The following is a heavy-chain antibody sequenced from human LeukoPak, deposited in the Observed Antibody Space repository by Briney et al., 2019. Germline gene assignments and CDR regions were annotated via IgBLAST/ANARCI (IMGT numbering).Heavy chain of an antibody. CDR3: ARVKGTYFDY. CDR1: GLPLSSYI. Sequence: GGSLRLSCAASGLPLSSYIINWFRQAPGKGLEWVAYISASGSNIYYVDSVMGRFTVSRDNPKSSLFLQMNSPRAEDTAVYYCARVKGTYFDYWGQGALVTVSS. V-gene: IGHV3-48*01. D-gene: IGHD1-1*01. J-gene: IGHJ4*02. CDR2: ISASGSNI.